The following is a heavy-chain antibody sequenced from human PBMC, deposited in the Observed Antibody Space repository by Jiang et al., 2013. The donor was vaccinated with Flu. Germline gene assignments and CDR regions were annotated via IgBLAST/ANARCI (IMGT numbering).Heavy chain of an antibody. CDR3: VKARAGFGDFHFES. D-gene: IGHD4-17*01. Sequence: VQLVESGGDLVQPGGSLRLSCIGSGFTFSSYAFFWVRQAPEKGLEFISSIGGTGSNRLYADSVKGRFTVSRDNSRNTLYLDLQSLRHEDTAVYFCVKARAGFGDFHFESWGQGTLVTVSS. J-gene: IGHJ4*02. CDR2: IGGTGSNR. CDR1: GFTFSSYA. V-gene: IGHV3-64D*08.